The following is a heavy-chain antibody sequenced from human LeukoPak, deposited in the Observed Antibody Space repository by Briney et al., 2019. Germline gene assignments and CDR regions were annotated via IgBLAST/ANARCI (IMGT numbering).Heavy chain of an antibody. J-gene: IGHJ6*03. CDR3: AKVLERGGYYYYYMHV. CDR1: GFTSSSYA. CDR2: ISGSGGST. D-gene: IGHD1-1*01. V-gene: IGHV3-23*01. Sequence: PGGSLRLSCGASGFTSSSYAMSWVRQAPGKGLEWVSAISGSGGSTYYADSVKGRFTISRDNSKNTLYLQMNSLRAEDTAVYYCAKVLERGGYYYYYMHVWGKGTTVTVSS.